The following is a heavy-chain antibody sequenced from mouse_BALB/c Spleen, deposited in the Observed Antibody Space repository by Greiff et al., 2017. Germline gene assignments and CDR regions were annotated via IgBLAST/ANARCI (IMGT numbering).Heavy chain of an antibody. CDR1: GYSITSDYA. V-gene: IGHV3-2*02. Sequence: VQLKESGPGLVKPSQSLSLTCTVTGYSITSDYAWNWIRQFPGNKLEWMGYISYSGSTSYNPSLKSRISITRDTSKNQFFLQLNSVTTEDTATYYCARGDYYGSSLDYWGQGTTLTVSS. J-gene: IGHJ2*01. CDR2: ISYSGST. CDR3: ARGDYYGSSLDY. D-gene: IGHD1-1*01.